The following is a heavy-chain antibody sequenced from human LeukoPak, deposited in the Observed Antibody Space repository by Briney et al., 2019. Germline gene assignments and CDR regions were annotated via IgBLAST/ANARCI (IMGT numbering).Heavy chain of an antibody. Sequence: SETLSLTCTVSGGSISSYYWNWLRQPPGKGLEWIGYIYNSVSTNYNPSLKSRVTISMDTSKNQFSLKLTSVTAADTAVYYCARHRRWELLELDYWGQGILATVSS. D-gene: IGHD1-26*01. CDR2: IYNSVST. CDR1: GGSISSYY. CDR3: ARHRRWELLELDY. V-gene: IGHV4-59*08. J-gene: IGHJ4*02.